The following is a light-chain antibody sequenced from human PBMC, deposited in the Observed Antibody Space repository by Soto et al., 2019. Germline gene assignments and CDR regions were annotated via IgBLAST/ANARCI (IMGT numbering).Light chain of an antibody. J-gene: IGKJ2*01. CDR1: QSIRSW. CDR3: QQYRSYPYT. V-gene: IGKV1-5*03. CDR2: KAS. Sequence: DIQMTQSPSTLSASVGDRVTITCRASQSIRSWLAWYQQKPGKAPNLLIYKASSLESGVPSRFSGSGSGTEFTLTISSLQPDDFATYYCQQYRSYPYTFGQGTKLEIK.